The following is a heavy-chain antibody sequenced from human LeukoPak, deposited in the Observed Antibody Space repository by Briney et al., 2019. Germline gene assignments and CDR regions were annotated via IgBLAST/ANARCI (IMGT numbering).Heavy chain of an antibody. CDR1: GLTLSSYV. D-gene: IGHD6-13*01. Sequence: GGSLRLSCGPSGLTLSSYVLSWVTQAPRQGLQWVSTISASGGSTYYADSVKGRFTISRDNPRHTLYLHINSLRAEDTAVYYGVPDRFSSSWLRTYYWGHG. J-gene: IGHJ4*03. CDR2: ISASGGST. V-gene: IGHV3-23*01. CDR3: VPDRFSSSWLRTYY.